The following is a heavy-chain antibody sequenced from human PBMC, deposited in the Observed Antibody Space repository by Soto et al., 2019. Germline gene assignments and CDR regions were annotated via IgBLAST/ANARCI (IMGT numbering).Heavy chain of an antibody. CDR1: GYTFTTYD. CDR3: ARRKERSGPHYFDY. J-gene: IGHJ4*02. D-gene: IGHD6-25*01. Sequence: QVQLVQSGAEVKEPGASVKVSCKASGYTFTTYDIYWMRQATGQGLEWMGWMKPYTGNTGYAQKFQGRGTVTRNTSISTVYMEMSGLRLDDTAVYYCARRKERSGPHYFDYWGQGSQVTVSS. V-gene: IGHV1-8*01. CDR2: MKPYTGNT.